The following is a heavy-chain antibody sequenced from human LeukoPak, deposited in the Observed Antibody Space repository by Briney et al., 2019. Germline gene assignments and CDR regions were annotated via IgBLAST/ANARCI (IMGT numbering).Heavy chain of an antibody. CDR1: GGSFTAYY. CDR3: ARGVLQPYDY. Sequence: PSETLSLTCAVCGGSFTAYYWSWIRQPPGKGLEWIGEINHSGSTNYNPSLNSRVTISVDTPKNQFALTLSSVTAAVTAVYYCARGVLQPYDYWGQGTLITVSS. V-gene: IGHV4-34*01. J-gene: IGHJ4*02. D-gene: IGHD2/OR15-2a*01. CDR2: INHSGST.